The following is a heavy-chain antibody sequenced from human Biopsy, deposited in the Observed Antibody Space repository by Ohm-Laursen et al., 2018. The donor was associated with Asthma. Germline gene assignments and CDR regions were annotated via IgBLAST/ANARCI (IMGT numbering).Heavy chain of an antibody. V-gene: IGHV3-30*03. J-gene: IGHJ4*02. Sequence: SLRLSCAASGFTFSTYGMHWVRQAPGKGLEWVAYIAWDGINSYYADSVKGRFTISRDNSRNTLYLQKNSLRADDTAVYYCARAGESDLVGGLDVWGQGTRVTVSP. CDR3: ARAGESDLVGGLDV. CDR1: GFTFSTYG. CDR2: IAWDGINS. D-gene: IGHD2-21*01.